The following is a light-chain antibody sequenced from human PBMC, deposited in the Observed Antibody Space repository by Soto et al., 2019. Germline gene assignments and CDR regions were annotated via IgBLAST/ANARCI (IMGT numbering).Light chain of an antibody. CDR1: QSVNTN. CDR3: HQYNNWPVT. Sequence: EIVMTQSLATLSVSPGERATLSCRASQSVNTNLAWYQQKPGQAPRLLIYGASTRATVVPARFSGSGSGTEFTLTISSLQSEDFAVYFCHQYNNWPVTFGGGTKVEIK. V-gene: IGKV3-15*01. CDR2: GAS. J-gene: IGKJ4*01.